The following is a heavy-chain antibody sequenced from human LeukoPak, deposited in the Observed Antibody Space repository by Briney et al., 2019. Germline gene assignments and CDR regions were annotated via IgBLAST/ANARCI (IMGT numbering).Heavy chain of an antibody. CDR1: GFIFSSYA. J-gene: IGHJ4*02. V-gene: IGHV3-23*01. CDR2: IIGSDGTT. Sequence: GGSLRLSCAASGFIFSSYAMSWVRQAPGKGLEWVSAIIGSDGTTYYADSVKGRFTISRDNSMNTLYLQMNSLRAEDTAVYYCAKGSYRIQVLDYWGQGTLVTVSS. D-gene: IGHD5-18*01. CDR3: AKGSYRIQVLDY.